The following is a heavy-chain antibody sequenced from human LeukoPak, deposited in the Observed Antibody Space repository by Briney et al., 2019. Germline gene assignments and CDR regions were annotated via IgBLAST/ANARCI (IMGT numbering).Heavy chain of an antibody. CDR2: IYYSGST. D-gene: IGHD5-18*01. CDR3: ARSRYSYGSI. J-gene: IGHJ4*02. Sequence: WETLSLTCTVSGGSISSSYYYWGWIRQPPGKGLEWIGSIYYSGSTYYNPSLKSRVTLAVDTAKNQFSPKLSSVTAADTAVYYCARSRYSYGSIWGQGTLVTVSS. CDR1: GGSISSSYYY. V-gene: IGHV4-39*01.